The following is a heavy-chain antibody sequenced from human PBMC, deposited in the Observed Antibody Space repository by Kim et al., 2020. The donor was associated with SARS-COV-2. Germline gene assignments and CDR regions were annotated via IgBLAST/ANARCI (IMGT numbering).Heavy chain of an antibody. CDR3: ARERRYYCSGFDY. D-gene: IGHD3-10*01. V-gene: IGHV3-30*03. Sequence: YADSVKGRFTISRDNSKNTLYLQMISLRDEGTAVFYCARERRYYCSGFDYWGLVTLVTVSS. J-gene: IGHJ4*02.